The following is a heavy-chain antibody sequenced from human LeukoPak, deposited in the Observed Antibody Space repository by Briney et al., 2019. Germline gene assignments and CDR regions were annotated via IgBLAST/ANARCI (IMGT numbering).Heavy chain of an antibody. CDR3: ARRLGGYYALYYYYYMDV. CDR2: INHSGST. J-gene: IGHJ6*03. V-gene: IGHV4-34*01. CDR1: GGSFSGYY. Sequence: PSETLSLTCAVYGGSFSGYYWSWIRQPPGKGLEWIGEINHSGSTNYNPSPKSRVTISVDTSKNQFSLKLSSVTAADTAVYYCARRLGGYYALYYYYYMDVWGKGTTVTVSS. D-gene: IGHD3-22*01.